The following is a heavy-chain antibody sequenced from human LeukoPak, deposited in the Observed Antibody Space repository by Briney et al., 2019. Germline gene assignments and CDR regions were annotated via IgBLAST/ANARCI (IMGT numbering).Heavy chain of an antibody. CDR2: ISFDGYKN. CDR1: GFTFSSYG. Sequence: GGSLRLSCAASGFTFSSYGMHWVRQAPGKGLEWVAVISFDGYKNYYADSVKGRFTITRDNSNNTLYLQMNSLRAEDTAVYYCAKDLGYCSGGSCYEIGHWGQGTLVTASS. J-gene: IGHJ5*02. D-gene: IGHD2-15*01. CDR3: AKDLGYCSGGSCYEIGH. V-gene: IGHV3-30*18.